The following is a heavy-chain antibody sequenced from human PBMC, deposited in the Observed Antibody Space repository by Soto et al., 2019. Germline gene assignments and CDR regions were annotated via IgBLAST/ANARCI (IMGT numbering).Heavy chain of an antibody. CDR1: GCNFPIYW. J-gene: IGHJ4*02. CDR2: IYPGDSDS. Sequence: GESLKISCQGSGCNFPIYWIAWVRQMPGKGLEWMGIIYPGDSDSRYSPSFQGQVTISADKSISTAYLQWSSLKASDTALYYCARANVITFGGIIDPSFFDYWGQGTLVTVSS. D-gene: IGHD3-16*02. V-gene: IGHV5-51*01. CDR3: ARANVITFGGIIDPSFFDY.